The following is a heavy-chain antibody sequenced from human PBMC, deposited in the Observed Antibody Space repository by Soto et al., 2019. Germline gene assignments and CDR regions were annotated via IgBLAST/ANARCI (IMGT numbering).Heavy chain of an antibody. J-gene: IGHJ1*01. CDR2: IYYSGST. D-gene: IGHD3-3*01. Sequence: ASETLSLTCTVSGGSVSSGSYYWSWIRQPPGKGLEWIGYIYYSGSTNYNPSLKSRVTISVDTSKNQFSLKLSSVTAADTAVYYCARGRHREYDLWSRFQYCGPGTLVTVSS. CDR3: ARGRHREYDLWSRFQY. CDR1: GGSVSSGSYY. V-gene: IGHV4-61*01.